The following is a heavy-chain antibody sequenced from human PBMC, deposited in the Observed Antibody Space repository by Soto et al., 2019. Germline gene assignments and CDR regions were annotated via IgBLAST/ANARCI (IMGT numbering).Heavy chain of an antibody. Sequence: GESLKISCKGSGYSFTSYWIGWVRQMPGKGLGWMGIIYPGDSDTRYSPSFQGQVTISADKSISTAYLQWSSLKASDTAMYYCARLQAAAGDNDLTFDYWGQGTLVTVSS. V-gene: IGHV5-51*01. D-gene: IGHD6-13*01. CDR3: ARLQAAAGDNDLTFDY. J-gene: IGHJ4*02. CDR2: IYPGDSDT. CDR1: GYSFTSYW.